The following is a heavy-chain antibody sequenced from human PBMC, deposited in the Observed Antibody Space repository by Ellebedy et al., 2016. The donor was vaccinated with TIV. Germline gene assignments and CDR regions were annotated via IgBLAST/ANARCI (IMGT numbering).Heavy chain of an antibody. V-gene: IGHV3-23*01. CDR3: IFKGMSARLY. D-gene: IGHD6-6*01. Sequence: GESLKISCAASGFTFSSHAMSWVRQAPGKGPEWVSAISGSASSTDYADSVKGRFTISRDNSRNTLYLQMNSLRAEDTAVYYCIFKGMSARLYWGQGTLVTVSS. CDR1: GFTFSSHA. CDR2: ISGSASST. J-gene: IGHJ1*01.